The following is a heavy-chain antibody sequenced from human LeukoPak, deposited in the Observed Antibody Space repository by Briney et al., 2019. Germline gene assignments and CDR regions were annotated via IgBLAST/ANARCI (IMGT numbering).Heavy chain of an antibody. D-gene: IGHD3-3*01. Sequence: SETLSLTCTVSDYSINSGYYWDWIRQPPGKGLEWIGSIYHSGSTYYNPSLKSRVTISVDTSKNQFSLKLSSVTAADTAVHYCARVFWSGYSYFDYWGQGTLVTVSS. CDR2: IYHSGST. CDR3: ARVFWSGYSYFDY. J-gene: IGHJ4*02. V-gene: IGHV4-38-2*02. CDR1: DYSINSGYY.